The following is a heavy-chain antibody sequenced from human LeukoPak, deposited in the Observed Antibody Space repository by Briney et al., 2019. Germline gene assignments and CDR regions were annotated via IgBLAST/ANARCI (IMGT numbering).Heavy chain of an antibody. Sequence: ASVKVSCKASGYTFTSYYMHWVRQAPGQGLEWMGIINTSGGSTSYAQKFQGRVTMTRDMSTSTVYMELSSLRSEDTAVYYCARDQEVVPAAIYAFDIWGQGTMVTVSS. CDR2: INTSGGST. CDR1: GYTFTSYY. D-gene: IGHD2-2*02. V-gene: IGHV1-46*01. J-gene: IGHJ3*02. CDR3: ARDQEVVPAAIYAFDI.